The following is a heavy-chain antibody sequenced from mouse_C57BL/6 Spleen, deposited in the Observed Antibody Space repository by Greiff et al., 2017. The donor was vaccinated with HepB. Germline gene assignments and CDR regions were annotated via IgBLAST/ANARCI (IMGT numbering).Heavy chain of an antibody. J-gene: IGHJ2*01. CDR2: IDPSDSYT. V-gene: IGHV1-69*01. CDR3: AREGGKTYFDY. Sequence: QVQLQQPGAELVMPGASVKLSCKASGYTFTSYWMHWMKQRPGQGLEWIGEIDPSDSYTNYNQKFKGKSTLTVDKSSSTAYMQLSSLTSEDSAVYYCAREGGKTYFDYWGQGTTLTVSS. CDR1: GYTFTSYW.